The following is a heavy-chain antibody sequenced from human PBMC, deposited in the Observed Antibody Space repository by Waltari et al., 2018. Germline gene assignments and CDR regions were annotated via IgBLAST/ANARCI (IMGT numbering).Heavy chain of an antibody. CDR3: ARTKFGYYYYYYMDV. V-gene: IGHV1-69*05. CDR2: IIPIIGTA. J-gene: IGHJ6*03. D-gene: IGHD3-16*01. Sequence: QVQLVQSGAEVKKPGSSLTVSCKASGGTFSSYAISWVRQAPGQGLEGSGWIIPIIGTANYAQKFQGRVTITTDESTSTAYMELSSLRSEDTAVYYCARTKFGYYYYYYMDVWGKGTTVTVSS. CDR1: GGTFSSYA.